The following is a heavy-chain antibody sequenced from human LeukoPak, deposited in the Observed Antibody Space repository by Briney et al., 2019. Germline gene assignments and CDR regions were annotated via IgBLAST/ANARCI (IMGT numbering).Heavy chain of an antibody. J-gene: IGHJ6*03. D-gene: IGHD3-3*01. CDR2: INPSGGST. Sequence: ASVKVSCKASGYTFTSYYMHWVRQAPGQGLEWMGTINPSGGSTSYTQKFQGRVTMTRDTSTSTVYMEMSSLRSEDTAVYYCARDARRITIFGVVIYYYYMDVWGKGTTVTVSS. V-gene: IGHV1-46*01. CDR1: GYTFTSYY. CDR3: ARDARRITIFGVVIYYYYMDV.